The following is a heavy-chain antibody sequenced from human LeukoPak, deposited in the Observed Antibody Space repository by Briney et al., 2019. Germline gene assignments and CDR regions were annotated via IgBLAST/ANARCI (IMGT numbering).Heavy chain of an antibody. Sequence: PSETLSLTCTVSGGSISSSSYSWGWIRQPPGKGLEWIGSIYYSGSTYYNPSLKSRVTILVDMSKNQFFLKLSSVTAADTAVYYCARQVPGRRYFDWLRPRWFDPWGQGTLVTVSS. D-gene: IGHD3-9*01. V-gene: IGHV4-39*07. J-gene: IGHJ5*02. CDR1: GGSISSSSYS. CDR3: ARQVPGRRYFDWLRPRWFDP. CDR2: IYYSGST.